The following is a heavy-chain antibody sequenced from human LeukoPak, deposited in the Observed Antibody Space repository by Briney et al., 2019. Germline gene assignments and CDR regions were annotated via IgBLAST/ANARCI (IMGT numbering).Heavy chain of an antibody. D-gene: IGHD1-1*01. V-gene: IGHV3-7*01. Sequence: GGSLRLSCAASGFTFSSYWMSWVRQAPGKGLEWVANIKQDGSEKYYVDSVKGRFTISRDNAKNSLYLQMNSLRAEDTAVYYCARGLEATVYYYYYMDVWGKGTTVTVSS. CDR1: GFTFSSYW. CDR2: IKQDGSEK. CDR3: ARGLEATVYYYYYMDV. J-gene: IGHJ6*03.